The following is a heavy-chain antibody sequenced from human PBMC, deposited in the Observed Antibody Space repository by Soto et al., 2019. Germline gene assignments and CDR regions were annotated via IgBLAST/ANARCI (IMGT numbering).Heavy chain of an antibody. CDR2: VYYSGST. J-gene: IGHJ4*02. Sequence: PSETLSLTCTVSGGSISSYYWSWIRQPPGKGLEWIGYVYYSGSTNYNPSLKSRVTMSVDTSTNQFSLKLNSVTAADTAIYYCARDTTMAYWGQGTLVTVSS. CDR1: GGSISSYY. CDR3: ARDTTMAY. D-gene: IGHD5-18*01. V-gene: IGHV4-59*01.